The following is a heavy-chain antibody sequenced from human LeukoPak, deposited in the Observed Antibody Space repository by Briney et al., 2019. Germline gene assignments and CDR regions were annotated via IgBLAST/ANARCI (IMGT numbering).Heavy chain of an antibody. J-gene: IGHJ4*02. V-gene: IGHV4-31*03. CDR3: AGDGAAGNGPFDY. CDR1: GGSISSGGYY. CDR2: IYYSGST. D-gene: IGHD6-13*01. Sequence: PSETLSLTCTVSGGSISSGGYYWSWIRQHPGKGLEWIGYIYYSGSTYYNPSLKSRVTISVDTSKNQFSLKLSSVTAADTAVYYCAGDGAAGNGPFDYWGQGTLVTVSS.